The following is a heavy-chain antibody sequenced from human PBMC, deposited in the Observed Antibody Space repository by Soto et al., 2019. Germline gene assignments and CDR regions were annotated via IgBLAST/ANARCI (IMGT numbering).Heavy chain of an antibody. Sequence: QVQLVQSGAEVKKPGSSVKVSCKASGGTFSSYAISWVRQAPGQGLEWMGGIIPIFGTGNYAQQFQGRVTITADESTSTAYMELSSLRSEATAVYYCARDMDSSGSMPWLFQHWGQGTLVTVSS. CDR3: ARDMDSSGSMPWLFQH. D-gene: IGHD3-22*01. V-gene: IGHV1-69*01. CDR1: GGTFSSYA. J-gene: IGHJ1*01. CDR2: IIPIFGTG.